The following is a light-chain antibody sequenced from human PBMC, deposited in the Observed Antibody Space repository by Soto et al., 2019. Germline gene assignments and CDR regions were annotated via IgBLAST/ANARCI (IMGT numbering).Light chain of an antibody. Sequence: DIQMTQSPSTLSASVGDRVIITCRASQSIGDWLAWYQQKPGKAPKVLIYDVSRLESGVPSRFSGSGSGTKFTLTISSLQPDDFATYYGQQHNNSPWTFGQGTKVEIK. J-gene: IGKJ1*01. CDR2: DVS. V-gene: IGKV1-5*01. CDR3: QQHNNSPWT. CDR1: QSIGDW.